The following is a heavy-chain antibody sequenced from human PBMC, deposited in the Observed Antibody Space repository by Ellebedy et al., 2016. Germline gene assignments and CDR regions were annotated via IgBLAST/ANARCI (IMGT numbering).Heavy chain of an antibody. J-gene: IGHJ6*02. Sequence: GGSLRLXCAASGFTFSSYWMSWVRQAPGKGLEWVANIKQDGSEKYYVDSVKGRFTISRDNAKNSLYLQMNSLRAEDTAVYYCARAPSGGGYDSEEDYYYGMDVWGQGTTVTVSS. CDR3: ARAPSGGGYDSEEDYYYGMDV. D-gene: IGHD5-12*01. CDR1: GFTFSSYW. CDR2: IKQDGSEK. V-gene: IGHV3-7*01.